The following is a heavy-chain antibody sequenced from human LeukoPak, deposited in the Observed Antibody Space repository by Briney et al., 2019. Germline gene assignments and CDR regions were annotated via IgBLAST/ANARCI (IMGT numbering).Heavy chain of an antibody. CDR3: TRGSIAYYYMDV. D-gene: IGHD3-22*01. CDR2: IYYSGST. CDR1: GGSISSYY. V-gene: IGHV4-59*01. Sequence: SETLSLTCTVSGGSISSYYWSWIRQPPGKGLEWIGNIYYSGSTNYNPSLKSRATISVDTSKNQFSLRLSSVTAADTAVYYCTRGSIAYYYMDVWGKGTTVTISS. J-gene: IGHJ6*03.